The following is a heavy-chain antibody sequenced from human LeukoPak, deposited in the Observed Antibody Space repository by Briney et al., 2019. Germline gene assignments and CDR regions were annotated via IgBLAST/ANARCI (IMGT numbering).Heavy chain of an antibody. V-gene: IGHV1-2*02. D-gene: IGHD3-9*01. CDR2: INPNSGGT. CDR3: AREYYDILTGYSTPSGMDV. J-gene: IGHJ6*02. Sequence: ASVKVSCKASGYTFTGYYVHWVRQAPGQGLEWMGWINPNSGGTNYAQKFQGRVTMTRDTSISTAYMELSRLRSDDTAVYYCAREYYDILTGYSTPSGMDVWGQGTTVTVSS. CDR1: GYTFTGYY.